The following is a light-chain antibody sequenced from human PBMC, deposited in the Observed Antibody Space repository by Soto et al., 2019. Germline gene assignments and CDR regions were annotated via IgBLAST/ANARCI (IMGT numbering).Light chain of an antibody. CDR3: MQSVQLLLYT. CDR1: QSLLHGDGKPY. J-gene: IGKJ2*01. CDR2: EVS. V-gene: IGKV2D-29*01. Sequence: IVMTQTPLSLSVPPGQPASISCKASQSLLHGDGKPYLPWYLQQPGQPPQLLIYEVSNRFCGVPERFSGSGSGTDFTLKISRVEAEDVGIYYCMQSVQLLLYTFGQGTRLEIK.